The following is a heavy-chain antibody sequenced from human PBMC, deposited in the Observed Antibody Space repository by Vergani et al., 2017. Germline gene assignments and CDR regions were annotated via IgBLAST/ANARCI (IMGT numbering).Heavy chain of an antibody. CDR2: INHSGST. D-gene: IGHD3-10*01. Sequence: QVQLQQWGAGLLKPSETLSLTCAVYGGSFSGYYWSWIRQPPGKGLEWIGEINHSGSTNHNPSLKSRVTISVDTSKTQFSLKLSSVTAAATAVYYCARGARVRGVSTYYYYYMDVWGKGSTVTVSS. CDR3: ARGARVRGVSTYYYYYMDV. CDR1: GGSFSGYY. J-gene: IGHJ6*03. V-gene: IGHV4-34*01.